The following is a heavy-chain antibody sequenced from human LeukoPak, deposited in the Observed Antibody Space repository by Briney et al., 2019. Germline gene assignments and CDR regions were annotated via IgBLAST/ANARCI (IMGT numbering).Heavy chain of an antibody. CDR1: SFTFSDYG. CDR3: AKGPRALDHSTHRFDY. D-gene: IGHD1-1*01. V-gene: IGHV3-23*01. J-gene: IGHJ4*02. CDR2: ISGSGADT. Sequence: PGGTLRLSCEASSFTFSDYGMSWVRQAPGKGLEWVAGISGSGADTYYADSEKGRFTVSRDNSRNTLFLQMDRLTVEDTALYYCAKGPRALDHSTHRFDYWGKGTLVTVSS.